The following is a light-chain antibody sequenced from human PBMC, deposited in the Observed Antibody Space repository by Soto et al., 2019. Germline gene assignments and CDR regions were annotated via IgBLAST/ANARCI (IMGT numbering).Light chain of an antibody. CDR2: EVT. J-gene: IGLJ3*02. CDR1: GSDVGGYNY. CDR3: CSFTSSNTWV. Sequence: QSALTQPASVSGSPGQSITISCTGTGSDVGGYNYVSWYQQHPGKAPKLMIYEVTNRPSGVSNRFSGSNSGNTASLTISGLQTEDEADYYCCSFTSSNTWVFGGGTKLTVL. V-gene: IGLV2-14*01.